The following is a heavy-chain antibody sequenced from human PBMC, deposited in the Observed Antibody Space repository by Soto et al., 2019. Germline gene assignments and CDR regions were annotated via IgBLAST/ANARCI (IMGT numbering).Heavy chain of an antibody. V-gene: IGHV1-18*01. J-gene: IGHJ4*02. CDR2: ISAYNGNT. Sequence: QVQLVQSGAEVKKPGASVKVSCKASGYTFASYAISWMRQAPRQGLEWMGWISAYNGNTNYAQKLQSRVTMTTDTSTSTAYMELRSLRSADTAGYYCARDPPPPDYWGQGTLVTVTS. CDR3: ARDPPPPDY. CDR1: GYTFASYA.